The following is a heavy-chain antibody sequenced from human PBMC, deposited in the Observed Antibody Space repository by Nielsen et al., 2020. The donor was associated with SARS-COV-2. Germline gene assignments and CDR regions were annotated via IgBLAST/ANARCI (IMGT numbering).Heavy chain of an antibody. J-gene: IGHJ3*02. CDR1: GGSFSSYY. V-gene: IGHV4-39*01. CDR3: ARPDTAMVPDAFDI. Sequence: SETLSLTCAVYGGSFSSYYWGWIRQPPGKGLEWIGSIYYSGSTYYNPSLKSRVTISVDTSKNQFSLKLSSVTAADTAVYYCARPDTAMVPDAFDIWGQGTMVTVSS. CDR2: IYYSGST. D-gene: IGHD5-18*01.